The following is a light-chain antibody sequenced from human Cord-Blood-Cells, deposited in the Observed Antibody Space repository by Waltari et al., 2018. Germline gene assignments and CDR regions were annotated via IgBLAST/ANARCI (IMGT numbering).Light chain of an antibody. CDR2: DVS. J-gene: IGLJ3*02. V-gene: IGLV2-14*01. Sequence: QSALTQPASVSGSPGQSLTISCTGTSSDVGGYNYVSWYQQHPGKAPKLMLYDVSNRPSGVANRCSGSKSGNTASLTSSGLQAEDEADYYCSSYTSSSSWVFGGGTKLTVL. CDR1: SSDVGGYNY. CDR3: SSYTSSSSWV.